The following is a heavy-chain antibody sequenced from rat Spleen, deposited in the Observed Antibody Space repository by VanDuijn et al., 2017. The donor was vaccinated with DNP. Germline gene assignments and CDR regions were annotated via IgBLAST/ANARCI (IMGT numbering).Heavy chain of an antibody. D-gene: IGHD1-11*01. Sequence: AASGFTFSNYYMAWVRQAPGKGLEWVASITNTGGNIYYPDSVKGRFTISRDNAQSTLYLQMNSLKSEDTATYYCTRVNYGGYHYVMDAWGQGASVTVSS. CDR2: ITNTGGNI. J-gene: IGHJ4*01. V-gene: IGHV5-31*01. CDR1: GFTFSNYY. CDR3: TRVNYGGYHYVMDA.